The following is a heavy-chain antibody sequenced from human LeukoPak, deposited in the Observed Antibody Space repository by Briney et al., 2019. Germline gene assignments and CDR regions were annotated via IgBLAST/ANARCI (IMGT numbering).Heavy chain of an antibody. Sequence: KPSETLSLTCAVYGGSFSGYYWSWIRQPPGKGLEWIGEINHSGSTNYNPSLKSRVTISVDTSKNQFSLKLSSVTAADTAVYYCARKRPGAGAAFDIWGQGTMVTVSS. D-gene: IGHD3-10*01. CDR1: GGSFSGYY. CDR2: INHSGST. J-gene: IGHJ3*02. V-gene: IGHV4-34*01. CDR3: ARKRPGAGAAFDI.